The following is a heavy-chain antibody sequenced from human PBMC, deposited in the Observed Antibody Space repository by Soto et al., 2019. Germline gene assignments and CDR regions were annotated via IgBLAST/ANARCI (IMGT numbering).Heavy chain of an antibody. Sequence: GGSLRLSCAASGFTFTTHAMSWVRQAPGKGLEWVTSISGSGGNTYYADSVKGRFTISRDIPKNTLYLQMNSLRAEDTAVYYCVKWRETWVSALDYWGQGTLVTVSS. CDR3: VKWRETWVSALDY. J-gene: IGHJ4*02. CDR2: ISGSGGNT. V-gene: IGHV3-23*01. CDR1: GFTFTTHA. D-gene: IGHD2-8*01.